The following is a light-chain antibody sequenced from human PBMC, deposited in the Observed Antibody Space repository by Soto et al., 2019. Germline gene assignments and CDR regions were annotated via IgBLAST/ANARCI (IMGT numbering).Light chain of an antibody. CDR3: SSYAGSNNLGV. J-gene: IGLJ2*01. CDR1: SSDVGGYNY. V-gene: IGLV2-8*01. CDR2: EVS. Sequence: QSALTQPASASGSPGQSVTISCTGTSSDVGGYNYVSWYQQHPGKAPKLMIYEVSKRPSGVPDRFSGSKSGNTASLTVSGLQAEDEADYYCSSYAGSNNLGVFVGGTKLTAL.